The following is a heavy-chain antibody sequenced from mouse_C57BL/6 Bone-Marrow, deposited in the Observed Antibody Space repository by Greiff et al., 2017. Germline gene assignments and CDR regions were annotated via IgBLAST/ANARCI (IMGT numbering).Heavy chain of an antibody. D-gene: IGHD2-5*01. Sequence: VKLVESGAELVKPGASVKISCKASGYAFSSYWMNWVKQRPGKGLEWIGQIYPGDGDTNYNGKFKGKATLTADKSSSTAYMQLSSLTSEDSAVYFCARLWGSNSFDYWGQGTTLTVSS. J-gene: IGHJ2*01. CDR1: GYAFSSYW. CDR2: IYPGDGDT. V-gene: IGHV1-80*01. CDR3: ARLWGSNSFDY.